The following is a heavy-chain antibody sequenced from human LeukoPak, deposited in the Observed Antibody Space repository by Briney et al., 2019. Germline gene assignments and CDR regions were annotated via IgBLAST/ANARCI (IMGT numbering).Heavy chain of an antibody. D-gene: IGHD6-19*01. CDR2: ISGYNGDR. J-gene: IGHJ6*04. CDR1: GYTFTMYG. CDR3: ARDHPYTSSWAGDGLDV. Sequence: ASVKVSCKASGYTFTMYGISWVRQAPGQGLEWMGWISGYNGDRNYAQKLQGRVTMTTDTFTNTAYMELRSLSYDDTAVYYCARDHPYTSSWAGDGLDVWGKGTTVTVSS. V-gene: IGHV1-18*04.